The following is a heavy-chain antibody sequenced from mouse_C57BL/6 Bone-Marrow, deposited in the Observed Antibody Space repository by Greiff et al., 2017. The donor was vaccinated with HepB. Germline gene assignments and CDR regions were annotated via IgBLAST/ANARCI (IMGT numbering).Heavy chain of an antibody. CDR1: GYTFTSYW. V-gene: IGHV1-55*01. CDR3: ARRGGQVRLRDWFAY. Sequence: QVQLQQPGAELVKPGASVKMSCKASGYTFTSYWITWVKQRPGQGLEWIGDIYPGSGSTNYNEKFKSKATLTVDTSSSTAYMQLSSLTSEDSAVYYCARRGGQVRLRDWFAYWGQGTLVTVSA. D-gene: IGHD3-2*02. J-gene: IGHJ3*01. CDR2: IYPGSGST.